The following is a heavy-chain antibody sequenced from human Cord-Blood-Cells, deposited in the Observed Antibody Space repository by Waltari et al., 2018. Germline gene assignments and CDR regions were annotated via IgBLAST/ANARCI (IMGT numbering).Heavy chain of an antibody. V-gene: IGHV3-30-3*01. J-gene: IGHJ5*02. D-gene: IGHD1-26*01. CDR1: GFTFSSYA. CDR2: ISYDGSNK. CDR3: ARLGATESGSFDP. Sequence: QVQLVESGGGVVQPGRSLSLSCAASGFTFSSYAMHWLRPAPGKGLEWVAVISYDGSNKYYADSVKGRFTISRDNSKNTLYLQMNSLRAEDTAVYYCARLGATESGSFDPWGQGTLVTVSS.